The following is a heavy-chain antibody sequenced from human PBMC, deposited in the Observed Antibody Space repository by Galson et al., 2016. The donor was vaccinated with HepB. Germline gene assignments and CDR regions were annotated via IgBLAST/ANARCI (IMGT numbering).Heavy chain of an antibody. J-gene: IGHJ6*02. CDR2: TYYRSKWYN. Sequence: AISGDSVSSRSAAWNWIRQSPSRGLEWLGRTYYRSKWYNDYAESVKSRITINPDTSRNQLSLQLNSVTPEDTAVYYCAKAAAALSSGWRTLAPRGYYYNMDVGGQGTTVTVSS. D-gene: IGHD6-19*01. V-gene: IGHV6-1*01. CDR3: AKAAAALSSGWRTLAPRGYYYNMDV. CDR1: GDSVSSRSAA.